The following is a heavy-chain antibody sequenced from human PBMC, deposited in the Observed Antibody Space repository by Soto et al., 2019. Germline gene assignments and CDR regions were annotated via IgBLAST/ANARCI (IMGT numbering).Heavy chain of an antibody. CDR3: ANSLAAAGPFQH. CDR2: ISWNSGSI. D-gene: IGHD6-13*01. Sequence: EVQLVESGGGLVQPGRSLRLSCAASGFTFDDYAMHWVRQAPGKGLEWVSGISWNSGSIGYADSVQGRFTISRDNAKNSLYLQMNSLRAEDTALYYCANSLAAAGPFQHWGQGTLVTVSS. CDR1: GFTFDDYA. J-gene: IGHJ1*01. V-gene: IGHV3-9*01.